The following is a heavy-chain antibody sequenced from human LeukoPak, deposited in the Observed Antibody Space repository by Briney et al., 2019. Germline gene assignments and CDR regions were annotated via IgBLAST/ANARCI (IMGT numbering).Heavy chain of an antibody. D-gene: IGHD3-3*01. CDR3: ARDPQSFAFYYYYMDV. CDR1: GFTFSTYA. J-gene: IGHJ6*03. V-gene: IGHV3-23*01. CDR2: ISGSATNT. Sequence: PGGSLRLSCAASGFTFSTYAMSWVRQAPGKGLEWVSSISGSATNTYYADSVKGRFTISRDKSKNTLDLQMNSLRAEDTAVYYCARDPQSFAFYYYYMDVWGKGTTVTVSS.